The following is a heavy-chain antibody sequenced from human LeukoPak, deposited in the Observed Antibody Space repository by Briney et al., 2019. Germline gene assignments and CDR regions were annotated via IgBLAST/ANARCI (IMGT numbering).Heavy chain of an antibody. CDR2: IYYSRST. CDR1: GGSISSYY. V-gene: IGHV4-59*08. D-gene: IGHD3-10*01. Sequence: PSETLSLTCTVSGGSISSYYWSWIRQPPGKGLEWIGYIYYSRSTNYNPSLKSRDTISVGTSKNQFSLKLSSVTAADTAVYYCARGVSSGSDYWGQGTLVTVSS. CDR3: ARGVSSGSDY. J-gene: IGHJ4*02.